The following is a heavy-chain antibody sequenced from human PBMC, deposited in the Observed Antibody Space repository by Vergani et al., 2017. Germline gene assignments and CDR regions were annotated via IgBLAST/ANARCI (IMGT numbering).Heavy chain of an antibody. CDR2: ISGSGGST. CDR3: ARRPGQKRGRVGATSYFDY. J-gene: IGHJ4*02. D-gene: IGHD1-26*01. CDR1: GFTFSSYA. Sequence: EVQLLESGGGLVQPGGSLRLSCAASGFTFSSYAMSWVRQAPGKGLEWVSAISGSGGSTYYADSVKGRFTISRDNSKNTLYLQMNSLRAEDTAVYYCARRPGQKRGRVGATSYFDYWGQGTLVTVSS. V-gene: IGHV3-23*01.